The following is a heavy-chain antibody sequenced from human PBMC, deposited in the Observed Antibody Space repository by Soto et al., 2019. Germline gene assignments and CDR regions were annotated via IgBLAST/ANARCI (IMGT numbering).Heavy chain of an antibody. J-gene: IGHJ2*01. D-gene: IGHD4-4*01. CDR3: ARPLWRDDYNWGYFDL. Sequence: GGSLRLSCAASGFTFSSYSMNWVRQAPGKGLEWVAVISYDGSNKYYADSVKGRFTISRDSSKNTLYLQMNSLRAEDTAVYYCARPLWRDDYNWGYFDLWGRGTLVTVSS. CDR1: GFTFSSYS. V-gene: IGHV3-30*03. CDR2: ISYDGSNK.